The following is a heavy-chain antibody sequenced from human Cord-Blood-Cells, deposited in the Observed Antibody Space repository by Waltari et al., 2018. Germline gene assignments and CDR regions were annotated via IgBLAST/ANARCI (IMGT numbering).Heavy chain of an antibody. V-gene: IGHV4-39*01. CDR1: GGSISSRSYY. Sequence: QLQLQESGPGLVKPSETLSLTCTVPGGSISSRSYYWGWIRQRPGKGLEWLGSIYYSGSTYYTPSLKSRVTISVDTSKNQFSLKLSSVTAADTAVYYCARRTYDFWSGYPNWFDPWGQGTLVTVSS. CDR2: IYYSGST. CDR3: ARRTYDFWSGYPNWFDP. D-gene: IGHD3-3*01. J-gene: IGHJ5*02.